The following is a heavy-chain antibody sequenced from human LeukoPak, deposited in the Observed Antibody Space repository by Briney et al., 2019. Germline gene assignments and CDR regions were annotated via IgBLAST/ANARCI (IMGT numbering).Heavy chain of an antibody. D-gene: IGHD6-13*01. CDR2: IYYTGSI. J-gene: IGHJ4*02. V-gene: IGHV4-39*01. Sequence: SETLFLTCTVSGGSISSNSYYWGWIRQPPGKGLEWIGNIYYTGSIYYNPSLKNRDTISVDTSKNQFSLKLSSVTAADTAVYYCARWDDRYSSSWSGGDYWGQGTLVTVSS. CDR3: ARWDDRYSSSWSGGDY. CDR1: GGSISSNSYY.